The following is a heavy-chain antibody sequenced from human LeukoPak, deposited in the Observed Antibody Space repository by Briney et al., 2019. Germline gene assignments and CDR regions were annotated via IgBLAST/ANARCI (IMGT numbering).Heavy chain of an antibody. CDR1: GGSIRSGSYY. J-gene: IGHJ4*02. D-gene: IGHD2-8*01. Sequence: PSETLSLTCTVSGGSIRSGSYYWSWIRRPAGKGLEWIGRIYTSGSTNYNPSLKSRVTISVDTSKNQFSLKLSSATAADTAVYYCARGYCTNAVCSLGPTQAWGQGTLVTVSS. CDR3: ARGYCTNAVCSLGPTQA. V-gene: IGHV4-61*02. CDR2: IYTSGST.